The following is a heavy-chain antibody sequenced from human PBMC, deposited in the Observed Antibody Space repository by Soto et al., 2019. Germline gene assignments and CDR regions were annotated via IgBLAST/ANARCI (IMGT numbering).Heavy chain of an antibody. J-gene: IGHJ5*02. CDR2: INAGNGNT. CDR1: GYTFTNYA. Sequence: ASVKVSCKASGYTFTNYAMHWVRQAPGQRLEWMGWINAGNGNTKYSQKFQGRVTITTDTSTSTAYMELSSLRSEDTAVYYCARDFLHYDVSTGSYSDYFDPWGQGTPVTVSS. V-gene: IGHV1-3*01. D-gene: IGHD3-9*01. CDR3: ARDFLHYDVSTGSYSDYFDP.